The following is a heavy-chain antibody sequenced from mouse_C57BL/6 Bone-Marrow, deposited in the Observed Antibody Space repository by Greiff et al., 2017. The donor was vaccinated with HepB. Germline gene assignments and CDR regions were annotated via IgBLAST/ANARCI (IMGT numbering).Heavy chain of an antibody. CDR1: GYTFTSYG. CDR2: IYPRSGNT. CDR3: VGYCGSSPAWFAY. V-gene: IGHV1-81*01. J-gene: IGHJ3*01. D-gene: IGHD1-1*01. Sequence: VQLQQSGAELARPGASVKLSCKASGYTFTSYGISWVKQRTGQGLEWIGEIYPRSGNTYYNEKFKGKATLTAEKSSSTAYMELRSLTSEDSAVFFCVGYCGSSPAWFAYGGQETLVTVSA.